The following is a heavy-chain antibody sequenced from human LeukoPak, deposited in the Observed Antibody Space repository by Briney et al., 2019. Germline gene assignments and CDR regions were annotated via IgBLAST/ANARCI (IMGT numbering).Heavy chain of an antibody. CDR3: AREGSPAAAGEYYYYYYYMDV. CDR2: ICTSGST. V-gene: IGHV4-61*02. J-gene: IGHJ6*03. CDR1: GGSISSGSYY. Sequence: NSSETLSLTCTVSGGSISSGSYYWSWIRQPAGKGLEWIGRICTSGSTNYNPSLKSRFTISVDTSKNQFSLKLSSVTAADTAVYYCAREGSPAAAGEYYYYYYYMDVWGKGTTVTVSS. D-gene: IGHD6-13*01.